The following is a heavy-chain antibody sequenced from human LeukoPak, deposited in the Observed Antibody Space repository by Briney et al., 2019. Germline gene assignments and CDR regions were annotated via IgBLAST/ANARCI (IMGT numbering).Heavy chain of an antibody. Sequence: SETLSLTCTVSGGSISGYYWSWIRQPPGKGLEWIGYIYYSGSTNYNPSLKSRVTISVDTSKNQFSLKLSSVTAADTAVYYCARQGGATTGPDYWGQGTLVTVSS. CDR2: IYYSGST. CDR3: ARQGGATTGPDY. D-gene: IGHD1-26*01. V-gene: IGHV4-59*08. CDR1: GGSISGYY. J-gene: IGHJ4*02.